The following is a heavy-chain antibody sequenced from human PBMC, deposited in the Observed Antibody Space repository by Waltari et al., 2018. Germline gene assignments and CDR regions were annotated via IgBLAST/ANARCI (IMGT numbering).Heavy chain of an antibody. CDR3: ARDWAYDFWSGYYVDY. J-gene: IGHJ4*02. CDR2: ISINSTYI. Sequence: EVQLVESGGGLVKPGGSLRLSCAASGFTFSSYSMNWVRQAPGKGLEWFSPISINSTYIHYADSVKGLFTISRDNAKNSLYLQRNSLRAEDTAVYYCARDWAYDFWSGYYVDYWGQGTLVTVSS. V-gene: IGHV3-21*01. D-gene: IGHD3-3*01. CDR1: GFTFSSYS.